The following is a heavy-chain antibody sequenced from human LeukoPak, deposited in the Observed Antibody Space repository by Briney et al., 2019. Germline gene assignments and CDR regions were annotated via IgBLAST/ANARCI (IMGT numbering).Heavy chain of an antibody. CDR2: IRYDGSNK. J-gene: IGHJ3*02. V-gene: IGHV3-30*02. D-gene: IGHD6-19*01. CDR1: GFTVSSYG. Sequence: GGSLRLSCAASGFTVSSYGMHWVRQAPGKGLEWVAFIRYDGSNKYYADSVKGRFTISRDNSKNTLYLQMNSLRAEDTAVYYCATIAVAANDAFDIWGQGTMVTVSS. CDR3: ATIAVAANDAFDI.